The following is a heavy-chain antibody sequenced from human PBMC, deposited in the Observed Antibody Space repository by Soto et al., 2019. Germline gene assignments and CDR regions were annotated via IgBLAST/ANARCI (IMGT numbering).Heavy chain of an antibody. V-gene: IGHV5-51*01. Sequence: GESLKISCQASGYNFSGSWIGWVRQMPGQGLEWMGIIYPGDSDTRYSPSFRGQVSISAEKSANVAYLQWSSLQASDTALYFCARAPTRTTRPYHFDYWGQETLVTVSS. CDR3: ARAPTRTTRPYHFDY. CDR2: IYPGDSDT. J-gene: IGHJ4*02. CDR1: GYNFSGSW. D-gene: IGHD1-7*01.